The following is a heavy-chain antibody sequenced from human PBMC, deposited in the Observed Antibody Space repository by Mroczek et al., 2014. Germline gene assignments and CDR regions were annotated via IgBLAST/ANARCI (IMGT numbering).Heavy chain of an antibody. D-gene: IGHD2-15*01. CDR1: GGSISSYY. Sequence: QVQLVQSGPGLVKPSETLSLTCTVSGGSISSYYWSWIRQPPGKGLEWIGYIYYSGSTNYNPSLKSRVTISVDTSKNQFSLKLSSVTAADTAVYYCARGGGVYCSGVRYSYGCWFDPWGQGTLVTVSS. CDR2: IYYSGST. J-gene: IGHJ5*02. V-gene: IGHV4-59*01. CDR3: ARGGGVYCSGVRYSYGCWFDP.